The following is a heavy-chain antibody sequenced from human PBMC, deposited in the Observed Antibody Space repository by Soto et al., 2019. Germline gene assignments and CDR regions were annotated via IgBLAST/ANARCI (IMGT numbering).Heavy chain of an antibody. D-gene: IGHD6-19*01. CDR2: ISGSGGST. CDR1: GFTFSSYA. V-gene: IGHV3-23*01. J-gene: IGHJ4*02. Sequence: PGGSLRLSCAASGFTFSSYAMSWVRQAPGKGLEWVSAISGSGGSTYYADSVKGRFTISRDNSKNTLYLQMNSLRAEDTAVYYCALTTGYSSGWYPGDYFDYWGQGTLVTVSS. CDR3: ALTTGYSSGWYPGDYFDY.